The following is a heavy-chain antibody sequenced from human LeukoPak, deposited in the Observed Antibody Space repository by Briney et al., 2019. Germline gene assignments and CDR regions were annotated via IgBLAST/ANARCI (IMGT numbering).Heavy chain of an antibody. CDR1: GGSISSSSYY. CDR2: IYYSGST. Sequence: NPSETLSLTCTVSGGSISSSSYYWGWIRQPPGKGLEWIGSIYYSGSTYYNPSLKSRVTISVDTSKNQFSLKLSSVTAADTAVYYCATYYGSGSYPIDYWGQGTLVTVSS. J-gene: IGHJ4*02. CDR3: ATYYGSGSYPIDY. V-gene: IGHV4-39*01. D-gene: IGHD3-10*01.